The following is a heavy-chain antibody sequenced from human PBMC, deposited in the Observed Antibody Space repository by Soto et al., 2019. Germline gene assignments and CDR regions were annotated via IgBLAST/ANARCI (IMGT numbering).Heavy chain of an antibody. V-gene: IGHV1-69*01. Sequence: QVQLVQSGAEVKKPGSSVKVSCKASGGTFSSYAISWVRQAPGQGLEWMGGIIPIFGTANYAQKFQGRVTSTADESTSTAYMELSSLRSEATAVYYCARAVVVITTAPYYYYYGMDVWGQGTTVTVSS. CDR3: ARAVVVITTAPYYYYYGMDV. CDR1: GGTFSSYA. J-gene: IGHJ6*02. D-gene: IGHD3-22*01. CDR2: IIPIFGTA.